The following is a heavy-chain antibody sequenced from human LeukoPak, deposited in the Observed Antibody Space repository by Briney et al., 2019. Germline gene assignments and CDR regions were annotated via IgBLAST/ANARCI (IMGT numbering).Heavy chain of an antibody. CDR2: ISNSGTT. D-gene: IGHD2/OR15-2a*01. CDR1: GDSVSSGGYR. CDR3: ARDVVATSSPDAFDI. J-gene: IGHJ3*02. Sequence: PSQTLSLTCAVSGDSVSSGGYRWTWIRQHPGKGLEWIGYISNSGTTSYNPSLKSRVSISVDTSNNQSSLRLSSVTAADTAVYYCARDVVATSSPDAFDIWGQGTMVTVSS. V-gene: IGHV4-31*11.